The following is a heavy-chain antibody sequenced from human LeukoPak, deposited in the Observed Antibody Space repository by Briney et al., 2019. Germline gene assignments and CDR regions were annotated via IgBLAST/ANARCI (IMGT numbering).Heavy chain of an antibody. CDR2: ISGSGGST. V-gene: IGHV3-23*01. CDR3: AKAWRTYYYDSSGLPSN. Sequence: PGGSLRLSCAASGFTFSSYAMSWVRQAPGKGLEWVSAISGSGGSTYYADSVKGQFTISRDNPKNTLYLQMNSLRAEDTAVYYCAKAWRTYYYDSSGLPSNWGQGTLVTVSS. CDR1: GFTFSSYA. J-gene: IGHJ4*02. D-gene: IGHD3-22*01.